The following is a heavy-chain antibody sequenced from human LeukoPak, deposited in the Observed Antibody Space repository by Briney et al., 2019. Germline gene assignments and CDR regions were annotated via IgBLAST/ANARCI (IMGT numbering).Heavy chain of an antibody. Sequence: SETLSLTCTVSGGSISSGDYYWSWIRQPPGKGLEWIGYIYYSGSTNYNPSLKSRVTISVDTSKNQFSLKLSSVTAADTAVYYCARGGSRWTYYFDYRGQGTLVTVSS. CDR2: IYYSGST. V-gene: IGHV4-61*08. CDR1: GGSISSGDYY. D-gene: IGHD1-1*01. CDR3: ARGGSRWTYYFDY. J-gene: IGHJ4*02.